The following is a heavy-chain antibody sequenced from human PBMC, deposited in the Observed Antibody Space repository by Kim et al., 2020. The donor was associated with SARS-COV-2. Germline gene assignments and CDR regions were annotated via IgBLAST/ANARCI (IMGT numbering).Heavy chain of an antibody. D-gene: IGHD3-3*01. V-gene: IGHV4-34*01. CDR3: ARGRAGVVPSPILGIGPHYDFYAMDV. J-gene: IGHJ6*02. CDR1: VGSPSGYH. CDR2: INHSGNT. Sequence: SETLSLTCAVYVGSPSGYHWTWIRQPPGKGLEWIGEINHSGNTNCNPSLKSRVTISLDTSKNQFSLNLRSMTAADTAVYYCARGRAGVVPSPILGIGPHYDFYAMDVWGQGTTVTVSS.